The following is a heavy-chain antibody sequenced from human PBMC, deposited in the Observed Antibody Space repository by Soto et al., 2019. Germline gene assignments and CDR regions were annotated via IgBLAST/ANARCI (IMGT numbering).Heavy chain of an antibody. CDR2: INPSGGAT. CDR3: ARGGSGSSNSFDP. CDR1: GYTLVNYY. V-gene: IGHV1-46*03. Sequence: QVQLVQSGAEVKKPGASVKVSCKASGYTLVNYYMHWVRQAPGQGLEWMGIINPSGGATRYAQQCQDRVTRTGDTSTSTVYRELSNRRYDDTAVYYCARGGSGSSNSFDPWGQGTLVTVSS. D-gene: IGHD2-15*01. J-gene: IGHJ5*02.